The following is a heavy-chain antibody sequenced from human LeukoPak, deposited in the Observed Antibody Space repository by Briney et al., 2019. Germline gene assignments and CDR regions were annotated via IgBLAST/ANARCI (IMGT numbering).Heavy chain of an antibody. D-gene: IGHD2-15*01. Sequence: GGSLRLSYAASGFTFSSYSMNWVRQAPGKGLEWVSSISSSSSYIYYADSVKGRFTISRDNAKNSLYLQMNSLRAEDTAVYYCASLSVVAATRDDYWGQGTLVTVSS. CDR1: GFTFSSYS. J-gene: IGHJ4*02. V-gene: IGHV3-21*01. CDR3: ASLSVVAATRDDY. CDR2: ISSSSSYI.